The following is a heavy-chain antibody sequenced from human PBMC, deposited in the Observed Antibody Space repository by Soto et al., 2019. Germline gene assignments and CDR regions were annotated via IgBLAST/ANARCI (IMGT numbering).Heavy chain of an antibody. Sequence: PSETLSLTCTVCGGSISSGDYYWSWIRQPPGKGLEWIGYIYYSGSTYYNPSLKSRVTISVDTSKNQFSLKLSSVTAADTAVYYCARDNWNRSYYYYGMDVWGQGTTVTVSS. CDR3: ARDNWNRSYYYYGMDV. CDR1: GGSISSGDYY. J-gene: IGHJ6*02. D-gene: IGHD1-20*01. CDR2: IYYSGST. V-gene: IGHV4-30-4*01.